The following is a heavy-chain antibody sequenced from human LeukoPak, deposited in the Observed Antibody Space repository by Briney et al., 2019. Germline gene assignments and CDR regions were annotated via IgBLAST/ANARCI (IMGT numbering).Heavy chain of an antibody. CDR2: ISAYNGNT. V-gene: IGHV1-18*01. CDR1: GYTFTSYG. D-gene: IGHD2-2*01. CDR3: ARDPAIGCSSTSCPKDFDY. Sequence: GASVKVSCKASGYTFTSYGISWVRQAPGQGLEWMGWISAYNGNTNYAQKLQGRVTMTTDTSTSTAYMELRSLRSDDTAVYYCARDPAIGCSSTSCPKDFDYWGQGTLVTVSS. J-gene: IGHJ4*02.